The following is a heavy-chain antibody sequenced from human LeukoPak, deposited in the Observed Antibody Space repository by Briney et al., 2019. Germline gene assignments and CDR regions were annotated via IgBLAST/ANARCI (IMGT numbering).Heavy chain of an antibody. CDR1: GFTFSSYW. CDR2: INQDGSVK. CDR3: ARDPVAAPYYDS. V-gene: IGHV3-7*01. J-gene: IGHJ4*02. D-gene: IGHD6-6*01. Sequence: GGSLRLSCAASGFTFSSYWMNWVRQAPGKGLEWVANINQDGSVKHFVDSVKGRSTISRDNAKNSVYLQMNRLRVEDTAVYYCARDPVAAPYYDSWGQGTLATVSS.